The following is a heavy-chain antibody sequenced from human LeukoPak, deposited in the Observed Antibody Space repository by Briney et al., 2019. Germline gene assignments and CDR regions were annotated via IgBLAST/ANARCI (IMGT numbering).Heavy chain of an antibody. CDR1: GGTFTSYA. D-gene: IGHD4-23*01. J-gene: IGHJ4*02. CDR2: TIPIFGTA. Sequence: ASVKVSCKASGGTFTSYAISWVRQAPGQGLEWMGGTIPIFGTANYAQKFQGRVTITADESTSTAYMELSSLRSEDTAVSYCARRTEGGYGGKRRNQFDYWGQGTLVTVSS. CDR3: ARRTEGGYGGKRRNQFDY. V-gene: IGHV1-69*13.